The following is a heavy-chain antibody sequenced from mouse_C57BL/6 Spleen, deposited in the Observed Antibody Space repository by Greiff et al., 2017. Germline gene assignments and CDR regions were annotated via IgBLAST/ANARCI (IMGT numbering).Heavy chain of an antibody. D-gene: IGHD2-5*01. J-gene: IGHJ2*01. CDR2: IDPSDSYT. V-gene: IGHV1-69*01. Sequence: VQLQQPGAELVMPGASVKLSCKASGYTFTSYWMHWVKQRPGQGLEWIGEIDPSDSYTNYNQKFKGKSTLTVDKSSSTAYMQLSSLTSEDSAVYYCARTYYSNDPDDWGQGTTLTVSS. CDR1: GYTFTSYW. CDR3: ARTYYSNDPDD.